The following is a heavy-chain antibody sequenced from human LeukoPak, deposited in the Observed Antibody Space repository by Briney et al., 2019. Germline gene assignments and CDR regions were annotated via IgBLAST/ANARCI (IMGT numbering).Heavy chain of an antibody. CDR3: ASDSGSHWWGAFDI. CDR1: GGSISSSSYY. D-gene: IGHD1-26*01. Sequence: SETLSLTCTVSGGSISSSSYYWGWIRQPPGKGLEWIGSIYYSGSTYYNPSLKSRVTISVDTSKNQFSLKLSSVTAADTAVYYCASDSGSHWWGAFDIWGQGTMVTVSS. J-gene: IGHJ3*02. V-gene: IGHV4-39*07. CDR2: IYYSGST.